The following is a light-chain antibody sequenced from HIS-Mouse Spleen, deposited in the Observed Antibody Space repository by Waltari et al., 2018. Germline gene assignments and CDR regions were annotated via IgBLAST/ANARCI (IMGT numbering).Light chain of an antibody. Sequence: SYELTHPPSVSVAPGQTARLTCYGDALPKKYAYWDQQKSGKAPVLVIYEDSKRPSGIPERFSGSSSGTMATLTISGAQVEDEADYYCYSTDSSGNHRVFGGGTKLTVL. CDR3: YSTDSSGNHRV. V-gene: IGLV3-10*01. CDR1: ALPKKY. CDR2: EDS. J-gene: IGLJ2*01.